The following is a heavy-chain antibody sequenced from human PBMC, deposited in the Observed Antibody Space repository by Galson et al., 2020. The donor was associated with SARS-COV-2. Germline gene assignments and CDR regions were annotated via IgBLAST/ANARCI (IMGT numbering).Heavy chain of an antibody. Sequence: NSGGSLRLSCAASGFPFSTYSMNWVRLAPGKGLEWASSISTSSSYTYYVDSVKGRFSISRDNPRNSLYLQMNSLRAEDTAVYYCARDEGIRGYNYGRLYYGMDVWGQGTTVTVSS. J-gene: IGHJ6*02. CDR2: ISTSSSYT. D-gene: IGHD5-18*01. V-gene: IGHV3-21*01. CDR1: GFPFSTYS. CDR3: ARDEGIRGYNYGRLYYGMDV.